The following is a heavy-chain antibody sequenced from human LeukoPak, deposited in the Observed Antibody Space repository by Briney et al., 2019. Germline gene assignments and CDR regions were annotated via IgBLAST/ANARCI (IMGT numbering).Heavy chain of an antibody. CDR2: IIPIFGTA. D-gene: IGHD2-2*01. CDR3: ARDPGGPAATLNWFDP. V-gene: IGHV1-69*13. CDR1: GGTFSSYA. Sequence: ASVKVSCKASGGTFSSYAISWVRQAPGQGLEWMGGIIPIFGTANYAQKFQGRVTITADESTSTAYMELSSLRSEDTAVYYCARDPGGPAATLNWFDPWGQGTLVTVSS. J-gene: IGHJ5*02.